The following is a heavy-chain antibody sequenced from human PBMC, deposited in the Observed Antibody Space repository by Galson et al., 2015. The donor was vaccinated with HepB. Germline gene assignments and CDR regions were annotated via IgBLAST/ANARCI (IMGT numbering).Heavy chain of an antibody. D-gene: IGHD2/OR15-2a*01. CDR2: IEKDGSGT. Sequence: LRLSCAASGSTFRNFAMSWVRQAPGKGLEWVSSIEKDGSGTYSADSVGGRFTISRDNSKNTLYLQLNSLRGEDTDVYYCAKQAGNYIESWYFVYWGQGSLVTVSS. CDR1: GSTFRNFA. J-gene: IGHJ4*02. CDR3: AKQAGNYIESWYFVY. V-gene: IGHV3-23*03.